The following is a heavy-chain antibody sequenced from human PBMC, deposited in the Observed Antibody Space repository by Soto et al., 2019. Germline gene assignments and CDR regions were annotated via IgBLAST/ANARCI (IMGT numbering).Heavy chain of an antibody. CDR3: ARYRRGSGWYYLDY. CDR2: IYYTGDS. V-gene: IGHV4-59*01. CDR1: GDSISPYY. J-gene: IGHJ4*02. D-gene: IGHD6-19*01. Sequence: QMQLQESGPGLVKPSETLSLTCTVSGDSISPYYWSWIRQPPGKGLEWIGYIYYTGDSNYNPSLKSRVTMSEDTSKNQFSLKLTSVTAADTAVYFCARYRRGSGWYYLDYWGQGSLVTVSS.